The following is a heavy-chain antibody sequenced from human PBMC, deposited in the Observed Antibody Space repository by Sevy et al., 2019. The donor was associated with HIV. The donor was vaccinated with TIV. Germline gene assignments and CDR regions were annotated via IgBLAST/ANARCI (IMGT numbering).Heavy chain of an antibody. D-gene: IGHD2-8*01. CDR2: ISYDGNNR. V-gene: IGHV3-30*04. CDR3: AGVAVEYCTNDCYHRFDH. J-gene: IGHJ4*02. CDR1: GFTFPIYS. Sequence: GGSLRLSCVASGFTFPIYSVVWVRRAPGKGLEWLTLISYDGNNRYYADSVKGRFTISIDNSNKIWYLQMTSLRVEDTVLYFCAGVAVEYCTNDCYHRFDHWGLGTLVTVSS.